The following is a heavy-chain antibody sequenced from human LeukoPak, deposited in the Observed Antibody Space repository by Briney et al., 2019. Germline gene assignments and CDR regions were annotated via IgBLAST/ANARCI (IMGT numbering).Heavy chain of an antibody. CDR3: AKENWYFYDNNWYKTWFDP. D-gene: IGHD3-22*01. J-gene: IGHJ5*02. CDR2: IYYSGST. V-gene: IGHV4-38-2*02. Sequence: PSETLSLTCTVSVNSISSGYYWGWIRQPPGKGLEWIGSIYYSGSTYYNPPLKSRVTISVDTSKNQFSLKLSSVTAADTAIYYCAKENWYFYDNNWYKTWFDPWGQGTLVTVSS. CDR1: VNSISSGYY.